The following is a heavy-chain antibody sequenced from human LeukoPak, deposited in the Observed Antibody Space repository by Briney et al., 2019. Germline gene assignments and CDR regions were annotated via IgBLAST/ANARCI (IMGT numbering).Heavy chain of an antibody. Sequence: GGSLRLSCAASGFTFSSYSMSWVRQAPGKGLEWVSAISGSGGSTYYADSVKGRFTISRDNSKNTLYLQMNSLRAEDTAVYYCARALNRYGDFWAYWGQGTLVTVSS. V-gene: IGHV3-23*01. J-gene: IGHJ4*02. CDR3: ARALNRYGDFWAY. CDR2: ISGSGGST. D-gene: IGHD4-17*01. CDR1: GFTFSSYS.